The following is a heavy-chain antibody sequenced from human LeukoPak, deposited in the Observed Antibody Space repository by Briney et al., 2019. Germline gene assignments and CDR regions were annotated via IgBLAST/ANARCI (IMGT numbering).Heavy chain of an antibody. D-gene: IGHD3-10*01. Sequence: GASVKVSCKASGYTFTGYYMHWVRQAPGQGLEWIGWINPNSGGTNYAQKFQGRVTMTRDTSISTAYMELSRLRSDDTAVYYSARSLRFPAYYYGSGSYYKSSYYYMDVWGKGTTVTVSS. J-gene: IGHJ6*03. CDR2: INPNSGGT. CDR3: ARSLRFPAYYYGSGSYYKSSYYYMDV. V-gene: IGHV1-2*02. CDR1: GYTFTGYY.